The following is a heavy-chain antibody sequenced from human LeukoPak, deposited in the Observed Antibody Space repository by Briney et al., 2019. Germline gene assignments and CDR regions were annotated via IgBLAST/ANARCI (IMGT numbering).Heavy chain of an antibody. CDR1: GFTFSSYS. J-gene: IGHJ4*02. CDR3: ARDRGYCSSTNCYLYYFDY. Sequence: QPGGSLRLSCAASGFTFSSYSMNWVRQAPGKGLEWVSYISRSSSTIYYADSVKGRFTISRDNAKNSLYLQMNSLRDEDTAVYYCARDRGYCSSTNCYLYYFDYWGQGTLVTVSS. V-gene: IGHV3-48*02. D-gene: IGHD2-2*01. CDR2: ISRSSSTI.